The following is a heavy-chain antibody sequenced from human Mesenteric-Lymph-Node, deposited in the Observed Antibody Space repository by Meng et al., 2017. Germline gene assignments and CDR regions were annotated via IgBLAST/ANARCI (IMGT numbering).Heavy chain of an antibody. D-gene: IGHD3-3*01. CDR1: GYSFPNYW. J-gene: IGHJ4*02. V-gene: IGHV5-51*01. CDR3: ARLLLFGVVSRGYYFDY. Sequence: GGSLRLSCKGSGYSFPNYWIGWVRQTPGKALEWMGIIYPGDSDTRYTPSFQGQVTISADKSISTAYLRWGSLKASDTAMYYCARLLLFGVVSRGYYFDYWGQGTLVTVSS. CDR2: IYPGDSDT.